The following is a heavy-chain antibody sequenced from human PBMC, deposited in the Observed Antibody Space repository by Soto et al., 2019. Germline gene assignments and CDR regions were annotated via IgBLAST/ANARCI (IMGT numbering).Heavy chain of an antibody. J-gene: IGHJ6*02. CDR3: ARNGLYRTAGTPPYYYYGMDV. D-gene: IGHD6-13*01. V-gene: IGHV5-51*01. CDR1: GYSFTSYW. Sequence: GESLKISCKGSGYSFTSYWIGWVRQMPGKGLEWMGIIYPGDSDTRYSPSFQGQVTISADKSSSTAYLRWSSLKASDTAMYYCARNGLYRTAGTPPYYYYGMDVWGQGTTVTVSS. CDR2: IYPGDSDT.